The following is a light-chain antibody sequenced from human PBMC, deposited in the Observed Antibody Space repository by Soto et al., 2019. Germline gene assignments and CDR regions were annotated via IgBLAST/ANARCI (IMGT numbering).Light chain of an antibody. CDR2: DAS. CDR3: QHRYTWPQT. V-gene: IGKV3-11*01. Sequence: EVVLTQSPATLSLSPGERANLSCRTSQSVSRTLAWYQQKSGQAPRLLIYDASNRATGIPTRFSGSGSGTAFPLTIGSLEPEDFAVYSGQHRYTWPQTFGQGTKVEIK. J-gene: IGKJ1*01. CDR1: QSVSRT.